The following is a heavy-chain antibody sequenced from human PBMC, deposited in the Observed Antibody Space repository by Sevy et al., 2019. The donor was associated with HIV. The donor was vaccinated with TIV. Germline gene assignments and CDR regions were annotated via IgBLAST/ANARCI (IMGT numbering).Heavy chain of an antibody. CDR3: VKDVAYDNTYLDY. CDR2: VSGSGGST. V-gene: IGHV3-23*01. CDR1: GFTFTSYA. Sequence: GGSLRLSCAVSGFTFTSYAMNWVRQAPGKGLEWASGVSGSGGSTYYADSVKGRFSISRDNSRNTLYLQINSLRAEDTAVYYCVKDVAYDNTYLDYWGQGTLVTVSS. D-gene: IGHD3-22*01. J-gene: IGHJ4*02.